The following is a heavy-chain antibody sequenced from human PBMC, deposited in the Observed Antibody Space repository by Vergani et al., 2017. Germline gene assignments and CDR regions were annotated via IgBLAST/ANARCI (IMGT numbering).Heavy chain of an antibody. V-gene: IGHV1-69*12. CDR1: GGTFNIYS. Sequence: QVQLVQSGAEVKKPGSSVKVSCKASGGTFNIYSVSWLRQAPGQGPEWMGGITPFFPTGHYAQKFQGRVTITADESATTVYMELSSLRSEDTAVYYCAGQYCSGGSCYSYYYYYGMDVWGQGTTVTVSS. CDR3: AGQYCSGGSCYSYYYYYGMDV. CDR2: ITPFFPTG. D-gene: IGHD2-15*01. J-gene: IGHJ6*02.